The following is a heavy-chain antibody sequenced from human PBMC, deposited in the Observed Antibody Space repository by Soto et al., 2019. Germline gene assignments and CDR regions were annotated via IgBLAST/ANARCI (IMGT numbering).Heavy chain of an antibody. D-gene: IGHD3-22*01. V-gene: IGHV3-23*01. CDR2: ISGSGGST. CDR3: AEMTEITMIVVVITWFDP. J-gene: IGHJ5*02. Sequence: GGSLRLSCAASGFTFSSYAMSWVRQAPGKGLEWVSAISGSGGSTYYADSVKGRFTISRGNSKNTLYLQMNSLRAEDTAVYYCAEMTEITMIVVVITWFDPWGQGTLVTVSS. CDR1: GFTFSSYA.